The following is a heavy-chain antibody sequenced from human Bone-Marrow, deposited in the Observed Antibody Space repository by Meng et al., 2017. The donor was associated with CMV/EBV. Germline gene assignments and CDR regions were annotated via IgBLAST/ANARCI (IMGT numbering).Heavy chain of an antibody. CDR3: ATDRNWSLHAFDI. CDR1: GGAISDFF. CDR2: THYTGST. J-gene: IGHJ3*02. Sequence: TLSLTCTVSGGAISDFFWSWIRQPPGKGLEWIGFTHYTGSTKYNPSLMRRVTLSVDASKNQLSLSLTYVTAADTAVYYCATDRNWSLHAFDIWGQGTKVTVSS. V-gene: IGHV4-59*01.